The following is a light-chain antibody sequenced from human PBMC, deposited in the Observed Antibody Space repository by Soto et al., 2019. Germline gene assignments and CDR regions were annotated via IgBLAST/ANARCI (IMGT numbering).Light chain of an antibody. CDR3: QLYGSSPQWT. CDR2: AAA. V-gene: IGKV3-20*01. J-gene: IGKJ1*01. Sequence: EIVLTQSPGTLSLSPGERATLSCRASQSVSGSAFLAWYQQKPGQAPRLLIYAAASRATGIPDRFSGSGSGTDFILTIIRLEPEDFAVYYCQLYGSSPQWTFGQGTKVEIK. CDR1: QSVSGSAF.